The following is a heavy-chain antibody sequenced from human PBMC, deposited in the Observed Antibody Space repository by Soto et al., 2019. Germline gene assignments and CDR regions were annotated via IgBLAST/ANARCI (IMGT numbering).Heavy chain of an antibody. J-gene: IGHJ5*01. CDR2: ISWNSAMI. CDR1: GFTFDDFA. Sequence: EVQLVESGGGLVQPGRSLRLSCAASGFTFDDFAMHWVRQAPGKGLEWVSGISWNSAMIGYADSVKGRFTISRDNAKNSLYLQMNSLRPEDTALYFCAKDNRADRGAFDSWGKGTLVSVFS. V-gene: IGHV3-9*01. CDR3: AKDNRADRGAFDS. D-gene: IGHD3-10*01.